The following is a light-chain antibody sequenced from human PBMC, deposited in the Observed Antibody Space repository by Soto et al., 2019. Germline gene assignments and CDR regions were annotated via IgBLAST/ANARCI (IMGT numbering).Light chain of an antibody. V-gene: IGKV1-12*01. CDR1: QDISTY. CDR2: AAS. CDR3: QQSNIFPLT. J-gene: IGKJ4*01. Sequence: IRMNQSPSSLSASVGDRVTIHCRASQDISTYLAWYQQKPGKAPRLLIFAASSLQSGVPFRFSGSGSGTDFTLTISSLQPEDFAIYYCQQSNIFPLTFGGGTKVDI.